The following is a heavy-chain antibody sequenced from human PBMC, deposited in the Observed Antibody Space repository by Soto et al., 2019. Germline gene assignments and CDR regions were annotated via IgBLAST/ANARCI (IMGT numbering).Heavy chain of an antibody. Sequence: EVQLVESGGDLVQPGGSLRLSCAASGFSSAPYYMSWVRQASGKGLEWVANIKPDGSGTFYAESVQGRFTISRDNAKNSLFMQMNSLRAEDTAVYYCARDNNGKDVWGQGTTVTVSS. V-gene: IGHV3-7*04. J-gene: IGHJ6*02. CDR2: IKPDGSGT. CDR1: GFSSAPYY. CDR3: ARDNNGKDV.